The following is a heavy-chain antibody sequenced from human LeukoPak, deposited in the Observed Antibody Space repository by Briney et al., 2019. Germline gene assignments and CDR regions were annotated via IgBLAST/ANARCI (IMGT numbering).Heavy chain of an antibody. Sequence: GGSLTLSCAASGFTFSGSAMHWVRQASGKGLEWVGRIRSKANTYATAYAASVKGRFTISRDDSKNTAYLQMNSLKTEDTAVYYCTRRQDYYDSSGYIDYWGQGTLVTVSS. CDR2: IRSKANTYAT. D-gene: IGHD3-22*01. V-gene: IGHV3-73*01. CDR1: GFTFSGSA. J-gene: IGHJ4*02. CDR3: TRRQDYYDSSGYIDY.